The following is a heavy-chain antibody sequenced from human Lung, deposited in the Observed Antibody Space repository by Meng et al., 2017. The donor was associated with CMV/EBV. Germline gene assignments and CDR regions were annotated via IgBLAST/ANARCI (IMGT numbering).Heavy chain of an antibody. CDR2: IYYSGST. J-gene: IGHJ4*02. Sequence: SXTXSLXCTVSGGSISSGDYYWSWIRQPPGKGLEWIGYIYYSGSTYYNPSLKSRVTISVDTSKNQFSLKLSSVTAADTAVYYCASLRVAKTYYYDSSGYIDYWXQGTXVTVSS. CDR1: GGSISSGDYY. D-gene: IGHD3-22*01. V-gene: IGHV4-30-4*02. CDR3: ASLRVAKTYYYDSSGYIDY.